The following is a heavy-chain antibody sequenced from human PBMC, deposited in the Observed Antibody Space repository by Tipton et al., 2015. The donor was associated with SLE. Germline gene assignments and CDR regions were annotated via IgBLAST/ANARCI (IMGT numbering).Heavy chain of an antibody. D-gene: IGHD3-10*01. V-gene: IGHV4-59*01. CDR3: ARASRIWFRGPGSFDY. CDR2: IYYSGST. Sequence: TLSLTCTISGDSIGRYYWNWIRQPPGKGLEWIGYIYYSGSTNYNPSLKSRVTISVDTSKNQFSLKLSSVTAADTAVYYCARASRIWFRGPGSFDYWGQGTLVTVSP. J-gene: IGHJ4*02. CDR1: GDSIGRYY.